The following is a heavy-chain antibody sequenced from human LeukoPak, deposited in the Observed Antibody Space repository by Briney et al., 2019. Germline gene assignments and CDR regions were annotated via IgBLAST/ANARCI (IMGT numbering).Heavy chain of an antibody. V-gene: IGHV5-51*01. CDR1: GYNFNINW. D-gene: IGHD3-22*01. CDR3: ARRGDRSGYYFDY. J-gene: IGHJ4*02. Sequence: GESLKISCKGSGYNFNINWIAWVRQMPGKDLEFMGIIYPSDSDIRYSPSFQGQVTISADKSISTAYLQWSSLKASDTAIYYCARRGDRSGYYFDYWGQGTLVTVSS. CDR2: IYPSDSDI.